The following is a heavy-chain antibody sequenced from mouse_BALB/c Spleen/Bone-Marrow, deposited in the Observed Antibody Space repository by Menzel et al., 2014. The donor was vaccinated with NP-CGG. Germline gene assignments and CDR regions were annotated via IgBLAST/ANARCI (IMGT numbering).Heavy chain of an antibody. V-gene: IGHV1-80*01. J-gene: IGHJ4*01. CDR1: GYTFSNYW. CDR2: IYPGDGDT. Sequence: VQLQQSGAELVRPGSSVKISCKASGYTFSNYWMNWMKQRPGQRLEWIGQIYPGDGDTNYIGKFTGKATLTADKSSSTAYMQLSSLTSEDSAVYFCASRGDYSYAMDYWGQGTSVTVSS. CDR3: ASRGDYSYAMDY. D-gene: IGHD1-1*01.